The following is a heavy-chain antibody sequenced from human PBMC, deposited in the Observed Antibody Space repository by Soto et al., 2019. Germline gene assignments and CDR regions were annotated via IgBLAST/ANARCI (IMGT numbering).Heavy chain of an antibody. D-gene: IGHD3-3*01. CDR1: GFTFTSYS. CDR2: ISTYNGST. J-gene: IGHJ4*02. V-gene: IGHV1-18*01. CDR3: ARDVPTLYDYWSGYGPFDF. Sequence: ASVKVSCKASGFTFTSYSFNWVRQAPGQGLEWMGWISTYNGSTHYSQKFQGRVTMTTDTSTSTAYMELRSLTSDDTAVYFCARDVPTLYDYWSGYGPFDFWGQGALVTVSS.